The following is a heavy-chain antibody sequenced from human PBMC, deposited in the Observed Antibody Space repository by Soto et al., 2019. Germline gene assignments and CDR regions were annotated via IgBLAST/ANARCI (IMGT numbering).Heavy chain of an antibody. CDR3: ARGELDCSRTSCYFYGLDV. Sequence: ASVKVSCKASGYSFTSYCLSWVLQAPGQGLEWMGWISAYNGNTNYAQKLQDRVTMTTDTATTTAYMDLRSLRSDDTAVYFCARGELDCSRTSCYFYGLDVWGQGTTVTVSS. J-gene: IGHJ6*02. V-gene: IGHV1-18*01. D-gene: IGHD2-2*01. CDR2: ISAYNGNT. CDR1: GYSFTSYC.